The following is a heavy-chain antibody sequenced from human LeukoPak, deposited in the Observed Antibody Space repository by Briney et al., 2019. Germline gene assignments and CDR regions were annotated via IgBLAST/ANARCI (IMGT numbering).Heavy chain of an antibody. CDR1: GFTFSSYA. J-gene: IGHJ3*02. CDR3: VCARNYPSAFDI. CDR2: ISGTGVST. Sequence: GGSLRLSCAASGFTFSSYAMSWVRQAPGKGLEWVSVISGTGVSTYYADSVKGRFTASRDNSKNTLYLQMNSLRAEDTAVYYCVCARNYPSAFDIWGQGTMVTVSS. V-gene: IGHV3-23*01. D-gene: IGHD1-7*01.